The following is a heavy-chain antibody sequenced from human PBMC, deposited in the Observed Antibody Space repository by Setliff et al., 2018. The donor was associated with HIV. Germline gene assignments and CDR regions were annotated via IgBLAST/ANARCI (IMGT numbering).Heavy chain of an antibody. CDR1: GYIFTSYY. V-gene: IGHV1-46*01. CDR3: ARGGIAAADKRDINF. Sequence: ASVKVSCKASGYIFTSYYMHWVRQAPGQGLEWLGVINPSGGSTDYAQTFKDRVTMTKDTSTATVNMELRSLTSDDTAVNYCARGGIAAADKRDINFWGQGTMVTVSS. CDR2: INPSGGST. J-gene: IGHJ3*01. D-gene: IGHD6-13*01.